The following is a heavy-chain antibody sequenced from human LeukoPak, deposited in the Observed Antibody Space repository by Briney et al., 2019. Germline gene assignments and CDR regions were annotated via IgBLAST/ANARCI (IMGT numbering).Heavy chain of an antibody. CDR3: TTALQWDPPGFDY. CDR1: GFTFTNAW. Sequence: GGSLRLSCAASGFTFTNAWMSWVRQAPGKGLEWVGRIKSTTDGGTTAYATPVKGRFTISRDDSKNMLYLQMNSLKTEDTAVYYCTTALQWDPPGFDYWGQGTLVTVSS. J-gene: IGHJ4*02. D-gene: IGHD1-26*01. CDR2: IKSTTDGGTT. V-gene: IGHV3-15*01.